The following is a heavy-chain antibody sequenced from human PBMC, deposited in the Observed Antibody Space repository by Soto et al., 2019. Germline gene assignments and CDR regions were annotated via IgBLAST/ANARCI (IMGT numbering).Heavy chain of an antibody. CDR1: GYTFTSYY. V-gene: IGHV1-46*01. D-gene: IGHD6-6*01. CDR3: ARDQRATIATRYWFDP. Sequence: ASVKVSCKASGYTFTSYYIHWVRQAPGQGLEWMGIINPSGGSTSYAQKFQGRVTMTRDTSTSTVYMELSRLRSEDTAVYYCARDQRATIATRYWFDPWGQRTLVIVSS. CDR2: INPSGGST. J-gene: IGHJ5*02.